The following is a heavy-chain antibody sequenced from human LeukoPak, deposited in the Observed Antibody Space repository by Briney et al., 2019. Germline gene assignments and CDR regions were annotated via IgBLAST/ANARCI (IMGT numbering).Heavy chain of an antibody. CDR2: IRYDGSNK. CDR3: AKDDGSGGSGWYAFDY. D-gene: IGHD6-19*01. J-gene: IGHJ4*02. Sequence: GGSLRLSCAASGFTFSSYGMHWVRQAPGKGLEWVAFIRYDGSNKYYADSVKGRFTISRDSSKNTLYLQMNSLRAEDTAVYYCAKDDGSGGSGWYAFDYWGQGTLVTVSS. V-gene: IGHV3-30*02. CDR1: GFTFSSYG.